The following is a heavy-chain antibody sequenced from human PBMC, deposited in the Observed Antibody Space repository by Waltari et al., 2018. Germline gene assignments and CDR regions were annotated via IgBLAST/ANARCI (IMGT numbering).Heavy chain of an antibody. J-gene: IGHJ6*03. CDR3: ARNLRFLEWLPLRAYYYYMDV. CDR2: IIPIFGTA. D-gene: IGHD3-3*01. V-gene: IGHV1-69*14. Sequence: QVQLVQSGAAVKKPGSSVKVSCKASGGTFSSYAISWVRQAPGQGLEWMGGIIPIFGTANYAQKFQGRVTITADKSTSTAYMELSSLRSEDTAVYYCARNLRFLEWLPLRAYYYYMDVWGKGTTVTVSS. CDR1: GGTFSSYA.